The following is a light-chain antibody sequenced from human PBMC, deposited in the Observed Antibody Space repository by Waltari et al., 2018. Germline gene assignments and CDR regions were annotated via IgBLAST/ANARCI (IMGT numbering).Light chain of an antibody. CDR1: QDISVF. J-gene: IGKJ3*01. CDR2: DAS. Sequence: DIQMTQSPSSLSASLGDRLTITCQASQDISVFLNWYQQKPGEAPNLLIYDASILQAGVPSRFSGGGSGTDFTLTISSLQPEDVATYYCQQYDDLPPFTFGPGTKVDLK. CDR3: QQYDDLPPFT. V-gene: IGKV1-33*01.